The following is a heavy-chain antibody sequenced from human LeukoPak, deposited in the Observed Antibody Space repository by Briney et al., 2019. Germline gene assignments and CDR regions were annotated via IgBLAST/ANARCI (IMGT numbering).Heavy chain of an antibody. CDR3: ARAAYYDFWSGLAYDY. CDR2: IYHSGST. J-gene: IGHJ4*02. V-gene: IGHV4-4*02. CDR1: GGSISSSNW. Sequence: SGTLSLTCAVSGGSISSSNWWCCVRQPPGKGLECSGEIYHSGSTNYNPSLKSRVAISVDTSKNQFSLTLSSVTAADTAVYYCARAAYYDFWSGLAYDYWGQGTLVTVSS. D-gene: IGHD3-3*01.